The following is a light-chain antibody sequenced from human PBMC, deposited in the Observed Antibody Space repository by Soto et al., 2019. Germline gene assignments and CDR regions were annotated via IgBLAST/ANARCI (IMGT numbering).Light chain of an antibody. CDR2: GAS. J-gene: IGKJ4*01. Sequence: DIQMTQSPCSLSASIGDIITITCRASQSISTYLNWYQQKPGKAPKLLIYGASTLQNGVPSRFSGSGSATDYTLTISGLQPEDFATYYCQQSFITPPLTFGGGNKVEMK. CDR3: QQSFITPPLT. CDR1: QSISTY. V-gene: IGKV1-39*01.